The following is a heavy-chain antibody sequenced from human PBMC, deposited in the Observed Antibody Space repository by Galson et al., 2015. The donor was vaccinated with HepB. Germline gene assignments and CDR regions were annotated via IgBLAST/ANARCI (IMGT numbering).Heavy chain of an antibody. D-gene: IGHD3-10*01. CDR3: ARGGTYYYGSGSYLTHDY. CDR2: ISSSSGTI. CDR1: GFTFSSYS. V-gene: IGHV3-48*01. Sequence: SLRLSCAASGFTFSSYSMNWVRQAPGKGLEWVSYISSSSGTIYYADSVKGRFTISRDNAKNSLYLQMNSLRAEDTAVYYCARGGTYYYGSGSYLTHDYWGQGTLVTVSS. J-gene: IGHJ4*02.